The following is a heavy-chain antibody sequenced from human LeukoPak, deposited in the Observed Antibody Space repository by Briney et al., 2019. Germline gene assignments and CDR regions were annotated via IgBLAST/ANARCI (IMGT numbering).Heavy chain of an antibody. CDR1: GGSISSSSYY. V-gene: IGHV4-39*07. CDR2: IYYSGST. J-gene: IGHJ5*02. CDR3: ARKRLYSSSWYGQNWFDP. D-gene: IGHD6-13*01. Sequence: KPSETLSLTCTVSGGSISSSSYYWGWIRQPPGKGLEWIGSIYYSGSTNYNPSLKSRVTISVDTSKNQFSLKLSSVTAADTAVYYCARKRLYSSSWYGQNWFDPWGQGTLVTVSS.